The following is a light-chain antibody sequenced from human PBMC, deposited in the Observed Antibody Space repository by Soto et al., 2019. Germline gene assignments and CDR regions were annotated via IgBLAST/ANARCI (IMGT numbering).Light chain of an antibody. Sequence: DIQMTQSPSSLSASVGDRVTVTCRASKSVSTYLNWYQHKLGKAPKLLIYDASTLQRGVPSRFRGSGSATEFTLTIDSLQPEDFATYYCQQSYRIPITFGGGTKVETK. J-gene: IGKJ4*01. CDR1: KSVSTY. CDR2: DAS. V-gene: IGKV1-39*01. CDR3: QQSYRIPIT.